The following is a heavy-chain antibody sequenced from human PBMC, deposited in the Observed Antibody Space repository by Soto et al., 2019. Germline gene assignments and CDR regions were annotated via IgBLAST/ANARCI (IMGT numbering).Heavy chain of an antibody. V-gene: IGHV1-69*02. CDR3: ARADRFAELSEPKDY. D-gene: IGHD3-10*01. J-gene: IGHJ4*02. CDR2: IIPILGIA. Sequence: QVQLVQSGAEVKKPGSSVKVSCKASGGTFSSYTISWVRQAPGQGLEWMGRIIPILGIANYAQKFQGRVTITADKSTSTAYMELSSLRSEDTAVYYCARADRFAELSEPKDYWGQGTLVTVSS. CDR1: GGTFSSYT.